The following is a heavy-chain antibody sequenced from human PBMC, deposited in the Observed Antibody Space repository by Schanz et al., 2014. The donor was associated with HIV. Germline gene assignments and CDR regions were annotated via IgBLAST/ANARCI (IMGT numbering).Heavy chain of an antibody. CDR1: GFAFSNYA. Sequence: EVHLLESGGGLVQPGGSLRLSCAASGFAFSNYAMSWVRQAPGKGLEWVSSITERGGRTYYADSVNGRFTISRDNSKNTLYLQMTTLRTEDTAVYYCAKPEYDSSGNSQSHFDYWGQGTLVTVSS. CDR3: AKPEYDSSGNSQSHFDY. J-gene: IGHJ4*02. V-gene: IGHV3-23*01. CDR2: ITERGGRT. D-gene: IGHD3-22*01.